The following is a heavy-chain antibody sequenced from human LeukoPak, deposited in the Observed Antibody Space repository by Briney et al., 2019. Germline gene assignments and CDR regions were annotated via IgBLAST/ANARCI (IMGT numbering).Heavy chain of an antibody. CDR3: ARGPSSTWSYYMDV. D-gene: IGHD6-13*01. J-gene: IGHJ6*03. Sequence: PSETLSLSCTVSGGSISTNYWNWVRQPPGKGLEWIGYIYYSGFTNYNPPLKSRVTMSVHTSKNQIAVRLSYVTVADTAVYFCARGPSSTWSYYMDVWGKGTTVTVS. CDR1: GGSISTNY. CDR2: IYYSGFT. V-gene: IGHV4-59*01.